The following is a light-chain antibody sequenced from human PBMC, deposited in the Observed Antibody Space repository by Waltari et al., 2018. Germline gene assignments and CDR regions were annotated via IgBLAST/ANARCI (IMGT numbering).Light chain of an antibody. CDR3: SSYTTSATLV. CDR1: SSDVGNYDY. V-gene: IGLV2-14*03. Sequence: QSALTQPASVSGSPGQSITISCTGTSSDVGNYDYVSWYKQHPGKAPKLMIYDVTNRPSGFSNRFSGSKAGNTASLTISGLQAQDEADYYCSSYTTSATLVFGTGTKVTVL. CDR2: DVT. J-gene: IGLJ1*01.